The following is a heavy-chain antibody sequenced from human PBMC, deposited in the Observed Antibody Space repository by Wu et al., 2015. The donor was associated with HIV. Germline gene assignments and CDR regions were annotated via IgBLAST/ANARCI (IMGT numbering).Heavy chain of an antibody. CDR2: ISGNNGKT. J-gene: IGHJ4*02. CDR1: GDTLSTYA. D-gene: IGHD3-22*01. CDR3: ARGHYYDASSSPMY. V-gene: IGHV1-18*01. Sequence: QVQLVQSGAEVKKPGSSVKVSCKASGDTLSTYAVSWVRQAPGQGLEWMGWISGNNGKTKYAQKFQGRVTMTTDTSTSTAYMELRSLRFDDTAMYYCARGHYYDASSSPMYWGQGTLVTVSS.